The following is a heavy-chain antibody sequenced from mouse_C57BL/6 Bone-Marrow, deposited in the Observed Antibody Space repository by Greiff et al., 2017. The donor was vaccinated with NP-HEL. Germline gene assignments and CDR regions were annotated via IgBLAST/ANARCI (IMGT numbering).Heavy chain of an antibody. V-gene: IGHV1-54*01. CDR1: GYAFTNYL. CDR2: INPGSGGT. CDR3: AGYYSNYGGYYAMDY. D-gene: IGHD2-5*01. J-gene: IGHJ4*01. Sequence: QVQLQQSGAELVRPGTSVTVSCKASGYAFTNYLIEWVKQRPGQGLEWIGVINPGSGGTNYNEKFKGKATLTADKSSSTAYMQLSSLTSEDSAVYFCAGYYSNYGGYYAMDYWGQGTSVTVSS.